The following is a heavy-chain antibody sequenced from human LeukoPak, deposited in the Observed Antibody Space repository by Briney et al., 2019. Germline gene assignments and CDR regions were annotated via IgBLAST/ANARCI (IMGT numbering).Heavy chain of an antibody. CDR3: ARANFLYCSSSTCLFDY. D-gene: IGHD2-2*01. CDR2: INPNDGDT. Sequence: ASVKVSCRASGYTFTDYMHWVRQAPGQGFEWMGWINPNDGDTNYAQKFRGRVTMTRDTSISTAHMEVSRLRSDDTAVYYCARANFLYCSSSTCLFDYWGQGTLVTVSS. CDR1: GYTFTDY. J-gene: IGHJ4*02. V-gene: IGHV1-2*02.